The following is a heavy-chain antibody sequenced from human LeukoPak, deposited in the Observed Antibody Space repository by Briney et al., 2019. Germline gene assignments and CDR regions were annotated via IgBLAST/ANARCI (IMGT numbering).Heavy chain of an antibody. V-gene: IGHV3-21*01. CDR2: ISSTSSYI. CDR3: AREDAFDI. CDR1: GFTFSTYS. Sequence: RPGGSLRLSCAASGFTFSTYSMNWVRQAPGKGLEWVSSISSTSSYIYYADSVKGRFTISRDNAKNSLYLQMNSLRAEDTAEYYCAREDAFDIWGQGTMVTVSS. J-gene: IGHJ3*02.